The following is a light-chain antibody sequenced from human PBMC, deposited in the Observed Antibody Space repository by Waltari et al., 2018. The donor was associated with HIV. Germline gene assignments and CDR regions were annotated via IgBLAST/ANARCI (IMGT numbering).Light chain of an antibody. CDR1: QSVLFSSNNKNY. CDR3: QQYYSTPHT. Sequence: DIVMTQSPDSLAVSLGERATINCKSSQSVLFSSNNKNYLAWYQQKPGQPPKLLIYWASTREFGVPDRFSASGSGTDVTLTISSLQAEDVAAYYCQQYYSTPHTFGQGTKLEIK. CDR2: WAS. V-gene: IGKV4-1*01. J-gene: IGKJ2*01.